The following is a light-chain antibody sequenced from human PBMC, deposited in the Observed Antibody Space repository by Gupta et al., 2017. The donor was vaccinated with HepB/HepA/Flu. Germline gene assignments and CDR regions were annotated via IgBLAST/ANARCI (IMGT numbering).Light chain of an antibody. J-gene: IGKJ2*01. CDR3: QLENNWPET. V-gene: IGKV3-15*01. Sequence: EIVMTQSPATLSVSPGERATLSCRASQSVSSTLAWYQQKPGQAPRLLLYGASTRATSIPARFSGSGSWTAFTLTIISRLSEDFAVYYCQLENNWPETFGPGTKMEIK. CDR1: QSVSST. CDR2: GAS.